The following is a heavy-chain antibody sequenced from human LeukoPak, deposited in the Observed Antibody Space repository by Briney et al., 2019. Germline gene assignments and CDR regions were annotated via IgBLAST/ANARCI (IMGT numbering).Heavy chain of an antibody. V-gene: IGHV1-2*02. CDR2: INPNSGGT. CDR1: GYTFTGYY. CDR3: ASTYATGYYYYMDV. Sequence: ASVKVSCKASGYTFTGYYIHWVRQAPGQGLEWLGWINPNSGGTNYAQVFQGRVTMTGDTSISTAYMELSRLRSDDTAVYYCASTYATGYYYYMDVWGKGTTVTVSS. D-gene: IGHD3-10*01. J-gene: IGHJ6*03.